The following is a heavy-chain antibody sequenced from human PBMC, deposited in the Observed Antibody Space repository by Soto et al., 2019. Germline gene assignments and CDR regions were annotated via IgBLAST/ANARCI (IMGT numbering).Heavy chain of an antibody. CDR2: IYSSGST. Sequence: SETLSLTCAVSGGSIGRSSYFWGWIRQSPETGLEWIGTIYSSGSTYYNPSLKSRITMSIDTSKNQFSLKLGSVTAADTAVYYCTRRRFGVRGVTTMDVWGPGTPVTVSA. J-gene: IGHJ6*01. D-gene: IGHD3-10*01. V-gene: IGHV4-39*01. CDR3: TRRRFGVRGVTTMDV. CDR1: GGSIGRSSYF.